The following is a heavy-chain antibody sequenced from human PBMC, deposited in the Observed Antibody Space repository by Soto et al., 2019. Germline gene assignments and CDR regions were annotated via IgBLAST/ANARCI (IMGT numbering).Heavy chain of an antibody. CDR2: VYNSGST. CDR3: ARYRREAVAGYTLDN. D-gene: IGHD6-13*01. CDR1: GGSISSNY. J-gene: IGHJ4*02. V-gene: IGHV4-59*01. Sequence: NPSETLSLTCTVSGGSISSNYWTWIRQPPGKGLEWTGYVYNSGSTNYNPSLKSRVTISEDTSKSQFSLKVNSMTAADTAVYYCARYRREAVAGYTLDNWGQGILVTVSS.